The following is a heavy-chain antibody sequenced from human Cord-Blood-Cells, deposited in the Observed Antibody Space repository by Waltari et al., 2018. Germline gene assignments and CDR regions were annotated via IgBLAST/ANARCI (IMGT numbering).Heavy chain of an antibody. V-gene: IGHV1-8*03. J-gene: IGHJ5*02. Sequence: QVQLMQSGAEVQKSGDPVTFCCKPSGYTFTSYDLNWVRQATGQGLEWMACMNPNSGNTGYAQKFQGRVTLTRNTSISTAYMELSSLRSEDTAVYYCARGLFYWFDPWGQGTLVTVSS. CDR2: MNPNSGNT. CDR1: GYTFTSYD. CDR3: ARGLFYWFDP.